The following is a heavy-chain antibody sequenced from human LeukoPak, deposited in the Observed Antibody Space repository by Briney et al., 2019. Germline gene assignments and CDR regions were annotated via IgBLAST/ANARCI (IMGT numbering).Heavy chain of an antibody. CDR1: GGSIRSSDYY. J-gene: IGHJ4*02. Sequence: SETLSLTCTVSGGSIRSSDYYWGWIRQPPGKGLEWIGCIYYTGSTYYNPSLRGRVTVSIDTSMNQFPLRVNPVTAADTAIYYCARRTHSSSLTYWGQGALVTVSS. V-gene: IGHV4-39*01. CDR2: IYYTGST. D-gene: IGHD6-13*01. CDR3: ARRTHSSSLTY.